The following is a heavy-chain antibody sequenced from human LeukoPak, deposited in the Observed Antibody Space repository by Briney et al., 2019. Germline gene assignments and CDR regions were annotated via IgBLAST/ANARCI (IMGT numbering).Heavy chain of an antibody. CDR3: AVSSSSWYDHDAFDI. V-gene: IGHV4-59*01. CDR2: IYYSGRN. CDR1: GGSIISYY. J-gene: IGHJ3*02. D-gene: IGHD6-13*01. Sequence: SETLSHTRTVSGGSIISYYWSRMRPPPGEGLGCVGFIYYSGRNNNNPTLKSRVTISVDTSKNQFSMKMSSVTAADTAVYYCAVSSSSWYDHDAFDIWGQGTMVTVSS.